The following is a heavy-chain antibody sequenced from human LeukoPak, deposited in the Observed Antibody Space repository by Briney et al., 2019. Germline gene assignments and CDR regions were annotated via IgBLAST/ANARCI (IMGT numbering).Heavy chain of an antibody. D-gene: IGHD3-22*01. J-gene: IGHJ4*02. V-gene: IGHV3-33*01. CDR3: ARDLSFPYYYDSSGYSDY. CDR1: GFTFSSYG. Sequence: GGSLRPSCAASGFTFSSYGMHWVRQAPGNGLEWVAVIWSDGSNKYYADSVKGRFTISRDNSKNTVYLQMNSLRAEDTAVYYRARDLSFPYYYDSSGYSDYWGQGTQVTVSS. CDR2: IWSDGSNK.